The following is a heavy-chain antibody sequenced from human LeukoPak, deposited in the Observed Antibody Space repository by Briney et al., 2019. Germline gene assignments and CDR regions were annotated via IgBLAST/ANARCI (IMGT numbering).Heavy chain of an antibody. CDR2: IIPILGIA. V-gene: IGHV1-69*04. CDR3: ASTYYYGSGSYYNPQMYYFDY. D-gene: IGHD3-10*01. J-gene: IGHJ4*02. CDR1: GGTFNSYA. Sequence: SVKVSCKASGGTFNSYAISWVRQAPGQGLEWMGRIIPILGIANYAQKFQGRVTITADKSTSTAYMELSSLRSEDTAVYYCASTYYYGSGSYYNPQMYYFDYWGQGTLVTVSS.